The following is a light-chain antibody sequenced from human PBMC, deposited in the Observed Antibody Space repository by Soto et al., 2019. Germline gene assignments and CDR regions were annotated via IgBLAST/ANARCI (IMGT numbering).Light chain of an antibody. CDR2: DAS. CDR3: QQRSNWPPLT. Sequence: EIVLTQSPATLSLSPGERATLSCRASQSVSSYLAWYQQQPGQAPRLLIYDASNRATGIPARFSGSGSGTDFTLSISSLEPEDFAAYYCQQRSNWPPLTFGGGTKVEIK. V-gene: IGKV3-11*01. J-gene: IGKJ4*01. CDR1: QSVSSY.